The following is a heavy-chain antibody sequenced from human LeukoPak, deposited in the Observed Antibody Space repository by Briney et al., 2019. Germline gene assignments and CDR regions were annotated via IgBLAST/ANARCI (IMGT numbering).Heavy chain of an antibody. Sequence: SETLSLTCTVSGASISSYYWSWIRQPPGKGLECIGYIYYSGSTNYNPSLKSRVTISVDTSKNQFSLKLSSVTAADTAVYYCARVSVVTALSFDAFDIWGQGTMVTVSS. D-gene: IGHD2-21*02. V-gene: IGHV4-59*01. J-gene: IGHJ3*02. CDR2: IYYSGST. CDR3: ARVSVVTALSFDAFDI. CDR1: GASISSYY.